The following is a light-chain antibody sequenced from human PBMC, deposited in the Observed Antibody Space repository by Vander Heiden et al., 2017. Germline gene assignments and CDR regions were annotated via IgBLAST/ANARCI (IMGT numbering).Light chain of an antibody. CDR1: SSDVGGYNY. J-gene: IGLJ2*01. V-gene: IGLV2-14*01. CDR3: SSYTSSSTFVV. CDR2: EVS. Sequence: QSALTQPASVSGSPGQSITLSCTGTSSDVGGYNYVSWYQQHPGKAPNLMIYEVSNRPSGVSNRFSGSKSGNTASLTISGLQAEDEADYYCSSYTSSSTFVVFGGGTKLTVL.